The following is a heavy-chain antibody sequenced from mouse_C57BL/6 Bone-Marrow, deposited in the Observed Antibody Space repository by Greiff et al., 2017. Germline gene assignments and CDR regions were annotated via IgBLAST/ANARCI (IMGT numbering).Heavy chain of an antibody. D-gene: IGHD2-4*01. CDR2: ISSGGSYT. CDR1: GFTFSSYG. V-gene: IGHV5-6*01. Sequence: DVHLVESGGDLVKPGGSLKLSCAASGFTFSSYGMSWVRQTPDKRLEWVATISSGGSYTYYPDSVKGRFTISRDNAKNTLYLQMSSLKSEDTAMYYCARRDYDGYFDVWGTGTTVTVAS. J-gene: IGHJ1*03. CDR3: ARRDYDGYFDV.